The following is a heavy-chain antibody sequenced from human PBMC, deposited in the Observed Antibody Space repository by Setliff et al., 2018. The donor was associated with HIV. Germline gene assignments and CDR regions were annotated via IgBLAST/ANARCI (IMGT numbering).Heavy chain of an antibody. CDR3: ARVREGFLPYDAFEI. J-gene: IGHJ3*02. V-gene: IGHV4-34*01. D-gene: IGHD3-3*01. CDR2: MSHSGST. CDR1: GGSFTEYY. Sequence: NPSETLSLTCAVYGGSFTEYYWNWIRQPPGKGLEWIGEMSHSGSTKYNPSLKSRVTISGDTSKNQFSLNVNSVTAADTAVYYCARVREGFLPYDAFEIWGQGTRVTVSS.